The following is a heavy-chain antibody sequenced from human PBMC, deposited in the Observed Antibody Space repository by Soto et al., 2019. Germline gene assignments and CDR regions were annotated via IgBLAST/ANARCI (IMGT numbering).Heavy chain of an antibody. J-gene: IGHJ4*02. CDR3: TTSSSLYSYGQHDY. D-gene: IGHD5-18*01. Sequence: GSLRLSCAASGFTFTDAWMSWVRQAPGKGLEWVGRIKSKTDGGTTDHAAPVKGRLSISREDSKNTLYLQMTDLKSEDTAVYYCTTSSSLYSYGQHDYWGRGTLVTVSS. V-gene: IGHV3-15*01. CDR1: GFTFTDAW. CDR2: IKSKTDGGTT.